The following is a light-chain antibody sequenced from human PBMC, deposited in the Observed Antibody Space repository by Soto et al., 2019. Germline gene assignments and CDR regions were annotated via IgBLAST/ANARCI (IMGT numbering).Light chain of an antibody. CDR2: GAS. CDR3: QLYNNWPRT. Sequence: EIVMTQSPATLSVSPGERATLSCRASQSVSSNLAWYQQKHGHAPRLLIYGASTRATGIPARFSGSGSGTEFTLTISSLQSEDFAVYYCQLYNNWPRTFGQGTKVKIK. V-gene: IGKV3-15*01. CDR1: QSVSSN. J-gene: IGKJ1*01.